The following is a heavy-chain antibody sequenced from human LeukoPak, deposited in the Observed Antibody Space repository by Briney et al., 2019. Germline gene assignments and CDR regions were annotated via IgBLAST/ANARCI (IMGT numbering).Heavy chain of an antibody. CDR1: GFTFSSYA. J-gene: IGHJ4*02. CDR2: ISGSGDNT. D-gene: IGHD3-22*01. V-gene: IGHV3-23*01. CDR3: AKGSYCDSSGSFYFDY. Sequence: GGSLRLSCAASGFTFSSYAMSWVRQAPGKGLEWVSGISGSGDNTYYADSVKGRFTISRDNAKNTLYVQVNSLGTEDTAAYYCAKGSYCDSSGSFYFDYWGQGTLVTVSS.